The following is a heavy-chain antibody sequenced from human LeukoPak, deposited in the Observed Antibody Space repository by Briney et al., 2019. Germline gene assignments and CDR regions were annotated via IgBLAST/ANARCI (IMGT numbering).Heavy chain of an antibody. J-gene: IGHJ6*02. Sequence: SETLSLTCTVSGGSISSYYWNWIRQPAGKGLEWIGRIYTSGSTNYNPSLKSRVTISVDTSKNQFSLKLSSVTAADTAVYYCARDLGQGYQLLYGSPIPSYGMDVWGQGTTVTVSS. CDR2: IYTSGST. CDR3: ARDLGQGYQLLYGSPIPSYGMDV. V-gene: IGHV4-4*07. D-gene: IGHD2-2*02. CDR1: GGSISSYY.